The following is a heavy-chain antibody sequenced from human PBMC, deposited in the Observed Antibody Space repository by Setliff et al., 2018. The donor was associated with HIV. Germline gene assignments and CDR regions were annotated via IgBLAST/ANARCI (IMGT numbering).Heavy chain of an antibody. V-gene: IGHV1-46*01. CDR2: INPSDGTT. Sequence: RASVKVSCKASGHTFTSCFMHWVRQAPGQGLEYMGIINPSDGTTDYTQKFQDRVTMTSDTSTSTVYMELRSLRSEDTAIYYCVKEYHTEVTDTRVANYFDYWGQGTLVTVSS. CDR1: GHTFTSCF. CDR3: VKEYHTEVTDTRVANYFDY. D-gene: IGHD4-4*01. J-gene: IGHJ4*02.